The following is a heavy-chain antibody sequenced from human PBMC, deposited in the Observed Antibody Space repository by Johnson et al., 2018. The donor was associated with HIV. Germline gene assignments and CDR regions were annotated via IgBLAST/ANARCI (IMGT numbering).Heavy chain of an antibody. D-gene: IGHD6-19*01. CDR3: ARGIAVAGTWDDAFDI. CDR2: ISSSGSAI. J-gene: IGHJ3*02. CDR1: GFTFSDYY. V-gene: IGHV3-11*04. Sequence: QVQLVESGGGLVKPGGSLRLSCAASGFTFSDYYMTWIRQAPGKGLEWFSYISSSGSAIYYADSVKGRFTISRDNAKNSLYLQMNSLRAEDTAIYYWARGIAVAGTWDDAFDIWGQGTMVTVSS.